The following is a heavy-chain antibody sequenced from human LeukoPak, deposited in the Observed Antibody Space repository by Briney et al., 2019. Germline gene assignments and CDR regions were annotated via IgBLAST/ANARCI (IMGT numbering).Heavy chain of an antibody. CDR2: SWFAGDTK. CDR1: GFTFTSYG. D-gene: IGHD5-12*01. J-gene: IGHJ4*02. V-gene: IGHV3-30*02. Sequence: GGSLRLSCVASGFTFTSYGMHWVRQAPGKGLEWVAVSWFAGDTKYYADSVKGRFTISRDNSKNTVYLQLNSLRADDTAICYCAKDTDDYLLDWGQGTLVTVSS. CDR3: AKDTDDYLLD.